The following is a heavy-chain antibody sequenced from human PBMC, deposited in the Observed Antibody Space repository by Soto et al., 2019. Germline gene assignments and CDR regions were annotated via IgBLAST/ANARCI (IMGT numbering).Heavy chain of an antibody. CDR3: ASVSGSYYYGMDV. D-gene: IGHD1-26*01. CDR2: IYHSGST. J-gene: IGHJ6*02. Sequence: QVQLQESGPGLVKPSGTLSLTCAVSGGSISSSNWWSWVRQPPGKGLEWIGEIYHSGSTNYNPSLQSRVIVSVAGSKDQCSLKLSLVTAADSAVYYCASVSGSYYYGMDVWGQGTTVTVSS. CDR1: GGSISSSNW. V-gene: IGHV4-4*02.